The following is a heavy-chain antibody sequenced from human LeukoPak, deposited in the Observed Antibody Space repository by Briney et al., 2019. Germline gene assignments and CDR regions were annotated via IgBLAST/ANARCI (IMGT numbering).Heavy chain of an antibody. Sequence: GGALRLSCAASGFTFSNYGLSWVRQAPGKGLEWVSIIYSGGSTYYADSVKGRFTFSRDNSKNTLYLQMNDLRVEDTAVYYCARGDYVWGSYRPVGFDYWGQGTLVTVSS. V-gene: IGHV3-53*01. CDR2: IYSGGST. D-gene: IGHD3-16*02. CDR1: GFTFSNYG. CDR3: ARGDYVWGSYRPVGFDY. J-gene: IGHJ4*02.